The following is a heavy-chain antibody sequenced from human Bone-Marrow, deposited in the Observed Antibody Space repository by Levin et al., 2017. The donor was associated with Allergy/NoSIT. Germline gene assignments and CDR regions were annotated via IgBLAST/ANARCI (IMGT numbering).Heavy chain of an antibody. CDR1: GFTFDDHG. V-gene: IGHV3-20*04. D-gene: IGHD3-10*01. Sequence: GEPLKISCAASGFTFDDHGMTWVRQVPGKGLEWVSGINWNGGSTSYADSVKGRFTMSRDNAKNSLYLQMNSLRAEDTALYYCARERGLGSDFDYWGQGTLVTVSS. J-gene: IGHJ4*02. CDR3: ARERGLGSDFDY. CDR2: INWNGGST.